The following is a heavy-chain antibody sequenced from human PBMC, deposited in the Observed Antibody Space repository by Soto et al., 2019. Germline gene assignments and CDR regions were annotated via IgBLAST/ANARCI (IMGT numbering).Heavy chain of an antibody. Sequence: SETLSLTCAVYCGSFSAYYWSWIRQPPGKGLEWIGEINHSGSTNYNPSLKSRVTMSVDTSKNQFSLKLSSVTAADTAVYYCARTSRLACWGQGTLVTVSS. CDR1: CGSFSAYY. D-gene: IGHD6-6*01. CDR3: ARTSRLAC. J-gene: IGHJ4*02. CDR2: INHSGST. V-gene: IGHV4-34*01.